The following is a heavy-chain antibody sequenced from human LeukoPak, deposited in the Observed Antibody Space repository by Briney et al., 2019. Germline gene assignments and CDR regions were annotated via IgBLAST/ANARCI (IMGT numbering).Heavy chain of an antibody. D-gene: IGHD1-1*01. J-gene: IGHJ4*02. V-gene: IGHV3-23*01. Sequence: GGSLRLSCAASGINFNTYAMHWVRQTPGKGLESVSVITDDEDTYYADSVEGRFTISRDNSQNTVFLQMNSLRVEDTAVYYCAKVDYWSPENYFDSWGQGTLVTVSS. CDR3: AKVDYWSPENYFDS. CDR2: ITDDEDT. CDR1: GINFNTYA.